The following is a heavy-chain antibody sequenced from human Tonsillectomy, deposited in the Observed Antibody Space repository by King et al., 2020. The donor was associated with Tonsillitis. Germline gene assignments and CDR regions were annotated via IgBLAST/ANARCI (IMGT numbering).Heavy chain of an antibody. Sequence: VQLVQSGGGLIQPGGSLRLSCAASGFTVSSNYMSWVRQAPGKGLEWVSVIYSGGSTYYADSVKGRFTISRDNSKNTLYLQMNILRAEDTAVYYCARDRGSSWGEGYFQHWGQGTLVTVSS. J-gene: IGHJ1*01. V-gene: IGHV3-53*01. CDR1: GFTVSSNY. CDR2: IYSGGST. CDR3: ARDRGSSWGEGYFQH. D-gene: IGHD6-13*01.